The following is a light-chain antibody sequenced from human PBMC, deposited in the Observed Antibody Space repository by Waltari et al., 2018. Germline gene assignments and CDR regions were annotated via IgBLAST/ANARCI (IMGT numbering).Light chain of an antibody. CDR3: QQFYTSPWT. Sequence: DIVLTQSPDSLSVSLGERATIKGKSSQNILDDANNKNSLTWYQQKPGQPPKLLIYSASTREFGVPARFSGSGSGTDFTLTICSLQPEDVAVYYCQQFYTSPWTFGHGTKVEI. J-gene: IGKJ1*01. CDR1: QNILDDANNKNS. CDR2: SAS. V-gene: IGKV4-1*01.